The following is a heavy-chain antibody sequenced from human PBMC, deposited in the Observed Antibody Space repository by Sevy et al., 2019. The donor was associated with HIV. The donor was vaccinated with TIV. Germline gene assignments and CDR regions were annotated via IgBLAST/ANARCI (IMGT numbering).Heavy chain of an antibody. Sequence: GGSLRLSCAASGFTFSSYNMNWVRQAPGKGLEWVSSISSSSSYIYYADSVKGRFTISRDNAKDSLYLQMNTLTAEDTAVYYCARVVAYCSGGSCFAGYYYGMDVWGQGTTVTVSS. J-gene: IGHJ6*02. CDR3: ARVVAYCSGGSCFAGYYYGMDV. CDR2: ISSSSSYI. CDR1: GFTFSSYN. V-gene: IGHV3-21*01. D-gene: IGHD2-15*01.